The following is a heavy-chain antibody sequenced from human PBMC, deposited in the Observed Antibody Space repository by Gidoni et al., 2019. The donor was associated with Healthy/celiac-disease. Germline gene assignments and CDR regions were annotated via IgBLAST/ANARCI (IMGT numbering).Heavy chain of an antibody. CDR3: AKDQKGYYGSGSYVDY. J-gene: IGHJ4*02. CDR1: GFFFCCYA. V-gene: IGHV3-23*01. D-gene: IGHD3-10*01. Sequence: EVQLLVSGGGLVQPGGSLRPFCAASGFFFCCYAMCWVRLAPGKGLEWVSAISGSGGSTYYADSVKGRFTISRDNSKNTLYLQMNSLRAEDTAVYYCAKDQKGYYGSGSYVDYWGQGTLVTVSS. CDR2: ISGSGGST.